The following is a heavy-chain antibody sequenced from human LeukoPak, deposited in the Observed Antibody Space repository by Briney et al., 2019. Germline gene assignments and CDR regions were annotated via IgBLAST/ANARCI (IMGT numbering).Heavy chain of an antibody. V-gene: IGHV3-7*03. CDR2: IKEDGGEK. CDR1: GFTFSSYW. Sequence: GGSLRLSCAASGFTFSSYWMTWVRQAPGKGLEWVANIKEDGGEKYYVDSVKGRFTISRDNAKNSLYLQMNSLRAEDTAVYYCARDSGWFRFDYWGQGTLATVSP. D-gene: IGHD6-13*01. J-gene: IGHJ4*02. CDR3: ARDSGWFRFDY.